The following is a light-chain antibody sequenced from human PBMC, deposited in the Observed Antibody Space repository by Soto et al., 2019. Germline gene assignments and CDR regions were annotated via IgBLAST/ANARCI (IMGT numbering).Light chain of an antibody. J-gene: IGKJ1*01. CDR3: QQYNDWPQT. CDR1: QTVTIN. Sequence: EIVMTQSPATLSVSPGERATLSCRASQTVTINLAWYQQKPGQAPRLLIYGASNRATGVPARFSGSGSGTDFTLTISSLQSEDFAIYYCQQYNDWPQTFGQGTRVEIK. CDR2: GAS. V-gene: IGKV3-15*01.